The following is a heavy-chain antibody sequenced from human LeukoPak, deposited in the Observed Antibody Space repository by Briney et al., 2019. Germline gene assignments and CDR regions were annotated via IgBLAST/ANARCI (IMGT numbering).Heavy chain of an antibody. CDR3: ARDPAGYYYGMDV. V-gene: IGHV3-30*04. CDR1: GFTFRSYA. CDR2: ISNDGSNK. Sequence: GGSLRLSCAASGFTFRSYAMHWVRQAPGKGLEWVADISNDGSNKYYADSVKGRFTISRDNSKNTLYLQMNSLRAEDTAVYYCARDPAGYYYGMDVWGQGTTVTVPS. D-gene: IGHD6-13*01. J-gene: IGHJ6*02.